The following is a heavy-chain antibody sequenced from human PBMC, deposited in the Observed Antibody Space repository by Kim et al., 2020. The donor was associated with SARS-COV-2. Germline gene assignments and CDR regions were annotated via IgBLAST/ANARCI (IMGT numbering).Heavy chain of an antibody. CDR3: ARYSNYDTIDY. V-gene: IGHV4-59*01. Sequence: TNYNPSLKSRVTISVDTSKNQFSLKLSSVTAADTAVYYCARYSNYDTIDYWAREPWSPSPQ. J-gene: IGHJ4*02. CDR2: T. D-gene: IGHD4-4*01.